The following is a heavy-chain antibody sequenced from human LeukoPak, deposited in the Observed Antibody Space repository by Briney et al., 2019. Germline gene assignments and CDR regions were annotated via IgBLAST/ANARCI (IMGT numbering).Heavy chain of an antibody. CDR2: INSDGSWT. Sequence: GGSLRLSCAASGNYWMHWVRQAPGKGLVWVSHINSDGSWTTYVDSVKGRFTISKDNAKNMVYLQMNSLRAEDTAVYYCARDHPSGGFDYWGQGTLVTVSS. V-gene: IGHV3-74*01. CDR3: ARDHPSGGFDY. J-gene: IGHJ4*02. CDR1: GNYW. D-gene: IGHD2-15*01.